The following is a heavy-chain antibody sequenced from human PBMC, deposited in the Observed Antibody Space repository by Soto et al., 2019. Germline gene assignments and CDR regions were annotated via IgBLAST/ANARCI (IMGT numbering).Heavy chain of an antibody. J-gene: IGHJ6*02. D-gene: IGHD5-12*01. V-gene: IGHV3-15*07. CDR3: TTGLVATIPYYYYGMDV. CDR1: GFTFSNAW. CDR2: IKSKTDGGTT. Sequence: PGGSLRLSCAASGFTFSNAWMNWVRQAPGKGLEWVGRIKSKTDGGTTDYAAPVKGRFTISRDDSKNTLYLQMNSLKTEDTAVYYCTTGLVATIPYYYYGMDVWGQGTTVTVSS.